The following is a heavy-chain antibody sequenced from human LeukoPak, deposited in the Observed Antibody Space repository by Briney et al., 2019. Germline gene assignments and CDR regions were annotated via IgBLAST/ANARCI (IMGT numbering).Heavy chain of an antibody. CDR1: GYTFTSYG. CDR2: ISAYNGNT. CDR3: AREHEYCSGGSCYYFDY. V-gene: IGHV1-18*01. Sequence: ASVKVSCKASGYTFTSYGISWVRQAPGQGLEWMGWISAYNGNTNYAQKLQGRVTMTTDTSTSTAYMELRSLRSDDTAVYYCAREHEYCSGGSCYYFDYWGQGTLVTVSS. J-gene: IGHJ4*02. D-gene: IGHD2-15*01.